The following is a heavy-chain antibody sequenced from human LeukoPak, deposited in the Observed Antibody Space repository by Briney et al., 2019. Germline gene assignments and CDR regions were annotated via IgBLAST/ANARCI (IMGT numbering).Heavy chain of an antibody. D-gene: IGHD5-12*01. J-gene: IGHJ4*02. CDR3: TTATELIVATIPDY. CDR2: IKTKTDGAAT. Sequence: KPGGSLTLSCAASGFTFSDVWMTWVRQAPGKGMEWVGRIKTKTDGAATDYAAPVKGRFTILRDDSENMLYLQMKSLKTEDTALYYCTTATELIVATIPDYWGQGTQVTVSS. CDR1: GFTFSDVW. V-gene: IGHV3-15*01.